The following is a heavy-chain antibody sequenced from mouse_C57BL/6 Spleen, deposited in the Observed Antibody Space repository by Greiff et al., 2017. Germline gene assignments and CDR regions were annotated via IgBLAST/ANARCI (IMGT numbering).Heavy chain of an antibody. CDR3: ARARFPYYGSRGVFDY. D-gene: IGHD1-1*01. Sequence: VQLQQSGPELVKPGASVKISCKASGYTFTDYYMNWVKQSHGKSLEWIGDINPNNGGTSYNQTFKGKATLTVDKSSSTAYMELRSLTSEDSAVYYWARARFPYYGSRGVFDYWGQGTTLTVSS. CDR2: INPNNGGT. CDR1: GYTFTDYY. V-gene: IGHV1-26*01. J-gene: IGHJ2*01.